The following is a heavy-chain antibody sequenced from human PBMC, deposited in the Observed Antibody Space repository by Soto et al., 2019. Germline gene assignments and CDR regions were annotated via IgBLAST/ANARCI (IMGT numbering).Heavy chain of an antibody. CDR2: IYYSGST. V-gene: IGHV4-39*01. Sequence: SETLSLTCTVSGGSISSGGYYWSWIRQHPGKGLEWIGYIYYSGSTYFNPSLKSRVTISVDTSKNQFSLKLSSVTAADTALYYCTRHGDVFDYWGQGTLVTVSS. CDR3: TRHGDVFDY. CDR1: GGSISSGGYY. D-gene: IGHD3-10*02. J-gene: IGHJ4*02.